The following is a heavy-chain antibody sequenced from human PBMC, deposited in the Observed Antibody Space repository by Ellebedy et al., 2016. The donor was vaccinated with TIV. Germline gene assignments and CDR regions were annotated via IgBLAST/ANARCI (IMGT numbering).Heavy chain of an antibody. CDR3: ARVGLGSCFDY. Sequence: MPSETLSLTCTVSGGSISSYYWSWIRQPPGKGLEWIGYIYYSGSTNYNPSLKSRVTISVDTSKNQFSLKLSSVTAADTAVYYCARVGLGSCFDYWGQGTLVTVSS. CDR2: IYYSGST. V-gene: IGHV4-59*01. CDR1: GGSISSYY. D-gene: IGHD2-15*01. J-gene: IGHJ4*02.